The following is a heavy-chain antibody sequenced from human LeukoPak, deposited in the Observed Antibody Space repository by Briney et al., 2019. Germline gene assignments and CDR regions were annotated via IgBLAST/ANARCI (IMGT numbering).Heavy chain of an antibody. D-gene: IGHD3-10*01. CDR3: ARDTGYYYGSGTYLYYFDY. J-gene: IGHJ4*02. CDR2: IYTSGST. CDR1: GGSINSYY. V-gene: IGHV4-4*07. Sequence: PSETLSLTCTVSGGSINSYYWSWIRQPTGKGLEWIGRIYTSGSTYYNPSLKSRVTMSVDTSKNHFSLKLSSVTAADTAVYYCARDTGYYYGSGTYLYYFDYWGQGTLVTVSS.